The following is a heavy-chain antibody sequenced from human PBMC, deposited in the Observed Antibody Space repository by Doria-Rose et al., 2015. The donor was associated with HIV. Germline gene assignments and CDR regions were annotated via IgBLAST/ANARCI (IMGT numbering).Heavy chain of an antibody. CDR3: TTEALLYGSGNDY. J-gene: IGHJ4*02. D-gene: IGHD3-10*01. CDR1: GFTFSSYG. CDR2: TWSDGGET. Sequence: QVQLQESGGGVVQPGRSLSLSCAASGFTFSSYGMHWVRQAPGKGLEWVAITWSDGGETNFADSVKGRFTISRDNSKNTLYLQMNSLRAEDTAVYYCTTEALLYGSGNDYWGQGTLVTVSS. V-gene: IGHV3-33*01.